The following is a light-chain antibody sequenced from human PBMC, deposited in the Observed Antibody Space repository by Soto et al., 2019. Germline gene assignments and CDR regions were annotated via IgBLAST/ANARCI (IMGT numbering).Light chain of an antibody. V-gene: IGKV1-33*01. CDR2: DAS. CDR1: QGIFNF. CDR3: QQYDHLPT. Sequence: DIQMTQSPSSLSASVGDRVTITCQASQGIFNFLSWYQRKPGRAPKLLIYDASTLETGVPSRFSGSGSGTDFTLTISNLQPEDIATYFCQQYDHLPTFGGGTKVDIK. J-gene: IGKJ4*01.